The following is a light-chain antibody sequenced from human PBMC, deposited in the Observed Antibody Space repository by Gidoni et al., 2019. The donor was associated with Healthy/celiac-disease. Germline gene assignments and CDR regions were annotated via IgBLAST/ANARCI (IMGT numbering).Light chain of an antibody. CDR3: NSRDSSGNHFWV. Sequence: SSELTQDPAVSVAVGQTVRITCQGDSLRSYYASWYQQKPGQAPVLVIYGKNNRPSGIPDRFSGSSSGNTASLTITGAQAEDEADYYCNSRDSSGNHFWVFGGGTKLTVL. CDR1: SLRSYY. J-gene: IGLJ3*02. CDR2: GKN. V-gene: IGLV3-19*01.